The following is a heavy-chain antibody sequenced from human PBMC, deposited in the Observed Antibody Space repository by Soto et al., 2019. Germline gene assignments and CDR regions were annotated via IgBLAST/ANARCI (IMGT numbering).Heavy chain of an antibody. J-gene: IGHJ3*02. CDR2: ISSSSSYI. Sequence: GRSLRLSCAASGFTFSSYSMNWVRQAPGKGLEWVSSISSSSSYIYYADSVKGRFTISGDNAKNSLYLQMNSLRAEDTAVYYCARDPPSDIVVVPAAISAFDIWGQGTMVTVSS. D-gene: IGHD2-2*02. CDR3: ARDPPSDIVVVPAAISAFDI. V-gene: IGHV3-21*01. CDR1: GFTFSSYS.